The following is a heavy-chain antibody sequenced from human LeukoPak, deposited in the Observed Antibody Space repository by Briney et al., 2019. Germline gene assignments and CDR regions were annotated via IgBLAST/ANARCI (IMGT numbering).Heavy chain of an antibody. Sequence: GGSLRLSCAASGFTFSSYSMNWVRQAPGKGLEWVSSISSSSSYIYYADSVKGRFTIPRDNAKNSLYLQMNSLRAEDTAVYYCARFSGSYYNPLDYWGQGTLVTVSS. J-gene: IGHJ4*02. CDR1: GFTFSSYS. D-gene: IGHD3-10*01. CDR3: ARFSGSYYNPLDY. V-gene: IGHV3-21*01. CDR2: ISSSSSYI.